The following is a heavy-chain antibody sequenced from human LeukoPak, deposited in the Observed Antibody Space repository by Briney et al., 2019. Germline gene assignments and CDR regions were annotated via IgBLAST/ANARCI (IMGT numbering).Heavy chain of an antibody. V-gene: IGHV3-21*01. D-gene: IGHD3-16*01. J-gene: IGHJ4*02. CDR1: GFTFSTYN. CDR2: ISSSSSYI. CDR3: ARALRGFWVDY. Sequence: GGSLRLSCAASGFTFSTYNMNWVRQAPGKGLEWVSSISSSSSYIYYADSVKGRFTISRDNAKNSLYLQMNSLRAEDTAVYYCARALRGFWVDYWGQGTLVTVSS.